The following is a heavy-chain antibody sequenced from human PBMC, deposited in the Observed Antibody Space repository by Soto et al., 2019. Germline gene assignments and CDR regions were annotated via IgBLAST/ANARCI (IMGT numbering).Heavy chain of an antibody. Sequence: GGSLRLSCAASGFTFSSYAMSWVRQAPGKGLEWVSAISGSGVSTYYADSVKGQFTRSRDNSKNTLYLQMNSLRAEDTAVYYCAKGLYSNYYYYYGMDVWGQGTTVTVSS. J-gene: IGHJ6*02. CDR3: AKGLYSNYYYYYGMDV. V-gene: IGHV3-23*01. CDR1: GFTFSSYA. D-gene: IGHD4-4*01. CDR2: ISGSGVST.